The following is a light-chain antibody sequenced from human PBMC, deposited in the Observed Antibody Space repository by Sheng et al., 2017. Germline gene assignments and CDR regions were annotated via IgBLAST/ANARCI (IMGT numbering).Light chain of an antibody. Sequence: SYVLTQPPSVSVAPGETATITCGGNNLGSKSVHWYQQKPGQAPVLAIYYDSGRPSGIPERFSGSNSGYTATLTISRVEAGDEADYYCQVWDSSSDHPFVLGTGTKVTVL. CDR1: NLGSKS. CDR3: QVWDSSSDHPFV. V-gene: IGLV3-21*04. J-gene: IGLJ1*01. CDR2: YDS.